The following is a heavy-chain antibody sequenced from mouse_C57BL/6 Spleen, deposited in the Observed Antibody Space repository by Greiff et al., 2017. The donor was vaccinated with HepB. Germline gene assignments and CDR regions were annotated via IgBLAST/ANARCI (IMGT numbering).Heavy chain of an antibody. CDR3: ARYRDYWYFDV. CDR2: IHPNSGST. CDR1: GYTFTSYW. V-gene: IGHV1-64*01. J-gene: IGHJ1*03. Sequence: QVHVKQPGAELVKPGASVKLSCKASGYTFTSYWMHWVKQRPGQGLEWIGMIHPNSGSTNYNEKFKSKATLTVDKSSSTAYMQLSSLTSEDSAVYYCARYRDYWYFDVWGTGTTVTVSS.